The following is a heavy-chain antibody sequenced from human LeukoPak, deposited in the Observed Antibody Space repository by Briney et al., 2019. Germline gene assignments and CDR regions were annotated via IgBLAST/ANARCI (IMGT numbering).Heavy chain of an antibody. Sequence: TGGSLRLSCTASRFTFGDYAMSWVRQAPGKGLEWVGFIRSKAYGGTTEYAASVKGRFTISRDDSKSIAYLQMNSLKTEDTAVYYCTRDVVVPAASFPYYYYYYMDVWGKGTTVTVSS. CDR3: TRDVVVPAASFPYYYYYYMDV. V-gene: IGHV3-49*04. D-gene: IGHD2-2*01. CDR2: IRSKAYGGTT. CDR1: RFTFGDYA. J-gene: IGHJ6*03.